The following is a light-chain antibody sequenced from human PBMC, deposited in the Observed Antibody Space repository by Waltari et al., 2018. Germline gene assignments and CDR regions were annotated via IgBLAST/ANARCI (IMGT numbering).Light chain of an antibody. Sequence: DVVMTQSPLSLPVSLGQPASISCRSSQSLVHTDGHTYLNWFQQGPGQSPRRLIYKVSNRDSGVPDRFSGSGSDTAFTLKISRVEAEDVGIYYCMQATNWPLTFGQGTKVEIQ. V-gene: IGKV2-30*02. J-gene: IGKJ1*01. CDR3: MQATNWPLT. CDR2: KVS. CDR1: QSLVHTDGHTY.